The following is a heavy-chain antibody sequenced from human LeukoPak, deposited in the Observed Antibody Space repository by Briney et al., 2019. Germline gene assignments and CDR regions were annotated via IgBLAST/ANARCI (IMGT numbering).Heavy chain of an antibody. D-gene: IGHD3-22*01. CDR2: ISAYNGNT. V-gene: IGHV1-18*01. CDR3: ARVSDITTIVVVITDELDY. J-gene: IGHJ4*02. Sequence: GASVKVSCKASGYTFTSYGISWVRQAPGQGLEWMGWISAYNGNTNYAQKLQGRVTMTTDTSTSTAYMELRSLRSDDTAVYYCARVSDITTIVVVITDELDYWGQGTLVTVSS. CDR1: GYTFTSYG.